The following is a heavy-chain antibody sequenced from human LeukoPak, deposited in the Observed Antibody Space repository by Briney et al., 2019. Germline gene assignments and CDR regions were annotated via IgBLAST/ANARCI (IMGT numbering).Heavy chain of an antibody. CDR1: GFSFSGSY. CDR3: AYLDY. Sequence: AGGSLRLSCAASGFSFSGSYMSWIRQAPGKGLEWVANIKQDGSEKYYVDSVKGRFTISRDNAKNSLYLQMNSLRAEDTAVYYCAYLDYWGQGTLVTVSS. J-gene: IGHJ4*02. CDR2: IKQDGSEK. V-gene: IGHV3-7*01.